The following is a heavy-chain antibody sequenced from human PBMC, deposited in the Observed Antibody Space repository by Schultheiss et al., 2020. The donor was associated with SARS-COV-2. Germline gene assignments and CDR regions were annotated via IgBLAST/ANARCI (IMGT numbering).Heavy chain of an antibody. CDR3: ASNPTPHYYDSSIAYAEYFQH. Sequence: GGSLRLSCAASGFTFSSYGMHWVRQAPGKGLEWVAVISYDGSNKYYADSVKGRFTISRDNSKNTLYLQMNSLRAEDTAVYYCASNPTPHYYDSSIAYAEYFQHWGQGTLVTVSS. D-gene: IGHD3-22*01. CDR1: GFTFSSYG. CDR2: ISYDGSNK. J-gene: IGHJ1*01. V-gene: IGHV3-30*03.